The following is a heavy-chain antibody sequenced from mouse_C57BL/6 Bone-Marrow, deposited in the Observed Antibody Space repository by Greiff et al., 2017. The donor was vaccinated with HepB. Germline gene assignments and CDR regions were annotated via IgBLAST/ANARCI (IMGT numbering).Heavy chain of an antibody. Sequence: VQLQQSGAELVRPGASVKLSCTASGFNINDDYMHWVQQRPEQGLEWIGWIDPENGDTEYASKFQGKATITADTSSNTAYLQLSSLTSEDTAVYYGTNSNPCNYAMDYWGQGTSVTVSS. CDR1: GFNINDDY. J-gene: IGHJ4*01. CDR2: IDPENGDT. D-gene: IGHD2-5*01. CDR3: TNSNPCNYAMDY. V-gene: IGHV14-4*01.